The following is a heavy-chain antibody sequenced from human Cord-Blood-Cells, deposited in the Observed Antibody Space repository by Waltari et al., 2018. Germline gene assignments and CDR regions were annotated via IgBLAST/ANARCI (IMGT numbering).Heavy chain of an antibody. V-gene: IGHV1-69*01. J-gene: IGHJ4*02. D-gene: IGHD2-2*01. CDR1: GGTFSSYA. CDR3: ARTAIVPAAMVLFDY. CDR2: IIPILCTA. Sequence: QVQLVQSGDEVKKPGSSVKVSCKASGGTFSSYAITWVRQAPGQGLEWMGGIIPILCTANYAQTFQGTVTITADESTCTAYMELSSMRSEDTTVYYCARTAIVPAAMVLFDYWGQGTLLTVSS.